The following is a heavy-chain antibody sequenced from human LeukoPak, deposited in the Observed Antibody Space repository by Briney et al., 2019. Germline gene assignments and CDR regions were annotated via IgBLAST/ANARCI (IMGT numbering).Heavy chain of an antibody. CDR2: ISSSISYT. CDR1: GFTFSDYY. CDR3: ARAVAGDYFDY. D-gene: IGHD6-19*01. J-gene: IGHJ4*02. V-gene: IGHV3-11*06. Sequence: GGSLRLSCAASGFTFSDYYMSWIRQAPGKGLEWLSYISSSISYTNYADSVKGRFTISRDNAKNSLYLQMNSLRAEDTAVYYCARAVAGDYFDYWGRGTLDSVS.